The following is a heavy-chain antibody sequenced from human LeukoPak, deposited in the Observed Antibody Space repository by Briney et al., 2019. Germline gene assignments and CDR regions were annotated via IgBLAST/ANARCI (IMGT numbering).Heavy chain of an antibody. V-gene: IGHV3-23*01. CDR3: AKATGYLL. J-gene: IGHJ4*02. CDR2: ITNSGENT. CDR1: GFSFPYG. D-gene: IGHD1-14*01. Sequence: PGGSLRLSCEASGFSFPYGMSWVRQAPGKGLEWVSGITNSGENTYYADSVKGRFTISRDNSKNTLFLEMNSLRVEDTAVYYCAKATGYLLWGQGTLVTVSS.